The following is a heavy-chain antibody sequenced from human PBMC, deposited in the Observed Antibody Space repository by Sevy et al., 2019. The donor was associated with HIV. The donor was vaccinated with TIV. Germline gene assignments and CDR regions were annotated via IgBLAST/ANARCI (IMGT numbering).Heavy chain of an antibody. D-gene: IGHD6-19*01. J-gene: IGHJ4*02. Sequence: GGSLRLSCEASGFTFSSYEMNWVRQAPGKGLEWVSYISSSGTTIKYADSVKGRFTISRDNAKNSLYLQMSSLRADDTAMYYCARESGSGWYVDSWGRGTLVTVSS. CDR3: ARESGSGWYVDS. CDR2: ISSSGTTI. CDR1: GFTFSSYE. V-gene: IGHV3-48*03.